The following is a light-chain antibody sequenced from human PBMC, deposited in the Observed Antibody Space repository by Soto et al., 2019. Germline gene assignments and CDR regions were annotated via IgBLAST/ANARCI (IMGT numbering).Light chain of an antibody. CDR2: GAS. CDR1: QTFIRNY. V-gene: IGKV3-11*01. Sequence: EIVFTQSPDTLSLSPGERVTLSCRSSQTFIRNYLAWHQQKPGQAPRLLIYGASNRATGIPARFSGSGSGTDFTLTISSLEPEDFAVYYCHQRQSWPRTFGQGTKVDI. CDR3: HQRQSWPRT. J-gene: IGKJ1*01.